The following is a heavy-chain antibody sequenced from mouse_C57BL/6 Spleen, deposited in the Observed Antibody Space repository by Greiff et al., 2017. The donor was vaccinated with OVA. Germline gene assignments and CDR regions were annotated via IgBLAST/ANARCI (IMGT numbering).Heavy chain of an antibody. CDR3: ARGDWYFDV. V-gene: IGHV2-2*01. CDR2: IWSGGST. Sequence: VQLQQSGPGLVQPSQCLSISCTVSGFSFTSYGVHWVRQSPGKGLEWLGVIWSGGSTDYNAAFISRLSISKDKSKSKVVFKMNSLQADDTAIYYCARGDWYFDVWGTGTTVTVSS. J-gene: IGHJ1*03. CDR1: GFSFTSYG.